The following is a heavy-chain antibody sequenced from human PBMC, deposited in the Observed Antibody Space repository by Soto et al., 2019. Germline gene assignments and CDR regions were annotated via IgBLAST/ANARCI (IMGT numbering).Heavy chain of an antibody. CDR3: AREVRGRYDFWSGYPPFDAFDI. CDR1: GGSISSYY. V-gene: IGHV4-59*01. Sequence: PSETLSLTCTVSGGSISSYYWSWIRQPPGKGLEWIGYIYYSGSTNYNPSLKSRVTISVDTSKNQFSLKLSSVTAADTAVYYCAREVRGRYDFWSGYPPFDAFDIWGQGTMVT. CDR2: IYYSGST. D-gene: IGHD3-3*01. J-gene: IGHJ3*02.